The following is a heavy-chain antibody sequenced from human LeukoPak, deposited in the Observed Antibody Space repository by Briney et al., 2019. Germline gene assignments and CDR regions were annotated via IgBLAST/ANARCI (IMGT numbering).Heavy chain of an antibody. D-gene: IGHD6-19*01. CDR1: GFIFDDYG. V-gene: IGHV3-20*04. Sequence: GGSLRLSCAASGFIFDDYGMSWVRQAPGKGLEWVSSIQWNDDSTGYADSVKGRFTISRDNAKNSLYLQMKSLRAEDTALYYCARDSDYYSSGWSPWDYWGQGTLVTVSS. CDR2: IQWNDDST. CDR3: ARDSDYYSSGWSPWDY. J-gene: IGHJ4*02.